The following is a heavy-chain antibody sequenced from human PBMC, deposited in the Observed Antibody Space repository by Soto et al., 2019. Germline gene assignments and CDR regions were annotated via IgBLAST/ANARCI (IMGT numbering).Heavy chain of an antibody. V-gene: IGHV4-30-4*01. J-gene: IGHJ2*01. CDR3: ARMSYFYDKWYFDL. CDR1: GASINNNDYY. D-gene: IGHD3-22*01. CDR2: VYYRGTT. Sequence: PSDTLSLTCTVSGASINNNDYYWSWIRQTPGKGLEWIGYVYYRGTTDYIPSLKSRLSMSIDKSQNQFTLKLNFVTAADTATYYCARMSYFYDKWYFDLWGRGTLVTVSS.